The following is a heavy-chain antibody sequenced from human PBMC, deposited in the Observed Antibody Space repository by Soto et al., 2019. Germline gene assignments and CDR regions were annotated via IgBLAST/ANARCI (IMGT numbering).Heavy chain of an antibody. CDR2: IYYSGTT. CDR1: GGSISSGGYY. CDR3: AASCVACGGFNYYGMDV. D-gene: IGHD2-21*01. J-gene: IGHJ6*02. V-gene: IGHV4-31*03. Sequence: QVQLQESGPGLVKPSQTLSLTCTVSGGSISSGGYYWSWIRQHPGKGLEWIGYIYYSGTTYYNPSLKSRVTISVDTSKNQFSLKLSSVTAADTAVYYCAASCVACGGFNYYGMDVWGQGTTVTVSS.